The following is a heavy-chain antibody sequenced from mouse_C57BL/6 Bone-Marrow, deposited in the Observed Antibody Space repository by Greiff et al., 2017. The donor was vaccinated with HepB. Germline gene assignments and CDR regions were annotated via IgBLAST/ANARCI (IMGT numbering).Heavy chain of an antibody. J-gene: IGHJ2*01. CDR3: ARGFITTVVGY. V-gene: IGHV1-4*01. D-gene: IGHD1-1*01. CDR1: GYTFTSYT. Sequence: VQLVESGAELARPGASVKMSCKASGYTFTSYTMHWVKQRPGQGLEWIGYINPSSGYTKYNQKFKDKATLTADKSSSTAYMQLSSLTSEDSAVYYCARGFITTVVGYWGQGTTLTVSS. CDR2: INPSSGYT.